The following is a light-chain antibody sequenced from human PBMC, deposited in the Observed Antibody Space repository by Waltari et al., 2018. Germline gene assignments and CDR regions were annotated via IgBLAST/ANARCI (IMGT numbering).Light chain of an antibody. V-gene: IGKV3-20*01. CDR1: PTLGSAY. CDR2: ATS. J-gene: IGKJ1*01. CDR3: HQYGNSPKT. Sequence: IVLTPSPGTLSLSPGERATLSCRASPTLGSAYLAWYQQKPGQVPRLLIYATSNRHPGVPDRFSGSGSGTDFTLTISRLEPEDFAMYYCHQYGNSPKTFGQGTKVEIK.